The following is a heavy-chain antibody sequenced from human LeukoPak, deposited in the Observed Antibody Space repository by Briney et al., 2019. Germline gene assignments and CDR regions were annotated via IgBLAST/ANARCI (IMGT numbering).Heavy chain of an antibody. CDR3: ARNNGMDV. CDR2: VNRDGSET. Sequence: GGSLRLSCAASGFALSSHWMTWVRQVPGRGPEWVANVNRDGSETYYLDSVKGRFTISKDNAKNSLYLQMNSLRAEDTALYHCARNNGMDVWGQGITVIVSS. J-gene: IGHJ6*02. CDR1: GFALSSHW. V-gene: IGHV3-7*03.